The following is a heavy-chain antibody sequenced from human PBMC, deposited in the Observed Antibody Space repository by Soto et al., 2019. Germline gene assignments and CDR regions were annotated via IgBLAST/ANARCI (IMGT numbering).Heavy chain of an antibody. CDR2: ISGSGGST. CDR3: AKGLPVPGHIFGFDYYYGMDV. D-gene: IGHD3-3*02. CDR1: GFTFSSYA. Sequence: PGGSLRLSCAASGFTFSSYAMSWVRQAPGKGLEWVSAISGSGGSTYYADSVKGRFTISRDNSKNTLYLQMNSLRAEDTAVYYCAKGLPVPGHIFGFDYYYGMDVWGQGTTVTVPS. V-gene: IGHV3-23*01. J-gene: IGHJ6*02.